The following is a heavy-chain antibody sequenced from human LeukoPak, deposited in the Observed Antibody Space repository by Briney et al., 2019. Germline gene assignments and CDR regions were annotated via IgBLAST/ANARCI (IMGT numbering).Heavy chain of an antibody. CDR3: ARQDYGSGSYDYYYYMDV. CDR1: GFTFSSYA. CDR2: ISGSGGST. Sequence: PGGSLRLSCAASGFTFSSYAMSWVRQAPGKGLEWVSAISGSGGSTYYADSVKGRFTISRDNAKNSLYLQMNSLRAEDTALYHCARQDYGSGSYDYYYYMDVWGKGTTVTISS. J-gene: IGHJ6*03. D-gene: IGHD3-10*01. V-gene: IGHV3-23*01.